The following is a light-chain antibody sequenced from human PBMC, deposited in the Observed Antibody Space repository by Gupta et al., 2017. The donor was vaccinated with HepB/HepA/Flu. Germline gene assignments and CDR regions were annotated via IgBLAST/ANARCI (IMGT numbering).Light chain of an antibody. Sequence: QSVLTQPPSASGTPGQRVTISCSGSSSNIGRNTVNWYQQLPGTATKLLIYNNNRRPSGIPDRFSGSKSGTAASLTISGLQSEDEADYYCAAWDDNLNGVLFGGGTKLTVL. V-gene: IGLV1-44*01. CDR1: SSNIGRNT. CDR2: NNN. J-gene: IGLJ2*01. CDR3: AAWDDNLNGVL.